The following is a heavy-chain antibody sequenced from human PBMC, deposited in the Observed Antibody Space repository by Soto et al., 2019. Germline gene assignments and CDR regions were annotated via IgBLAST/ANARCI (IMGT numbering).Heavy chain of an antibody. D-gene: IGHD4-17*01. CDR2: FFSDAER. J-gene: IGHJ6*02. CDR1: GFSLTNGRMG. V-gene: IGHV2-26*01. Sequence: VSGPTLVNPTETLTLTCSVSGFSLTNGRMGVRWIRQPPGKALEWLAHFFSDAERSYSTSMQSRLNMYKDSSGSQVVLTMTNMAPADTATYFSARMAGDYNYYGLDVWGHGIAVTVSS. CDR3: ARMAGDYNYYGLDV.